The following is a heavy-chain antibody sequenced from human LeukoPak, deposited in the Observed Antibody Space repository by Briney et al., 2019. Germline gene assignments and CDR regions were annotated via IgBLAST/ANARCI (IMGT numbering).Heavy chain of an antibody. CDR1: GGSFSGYY. V-gene: IGHV4-34*01. D-gene: IGHD6-13*01. J-gene: IGHJ4*02. Sequence: PSETLSLTCAVYGGSFSGYYWSWIRQPPGKGLEWIGEINHSGSTNYNPSLKSRVTISVDTSKNQFSLKLSSVTAADTAVYYCARVRGSAFRYSSSWRYFDYWGQGTLVTVSS. CDR3: ARVRGSAFRYSSSWRYFDY. CDR2: INHSGST.